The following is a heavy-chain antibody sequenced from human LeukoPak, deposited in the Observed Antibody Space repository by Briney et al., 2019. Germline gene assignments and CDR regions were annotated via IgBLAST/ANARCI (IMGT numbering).Heavy chain of an antibody. CDR1: GFTVSSNY. J-gene: IGHJ4*02. Sequence: GGSLRLSCAASGFTVSSNYMSWVRQAPGKGLEWVSVIDSGGNTHYADSMKGRFTISRDNSMNTVNLQMNSLRAEDTAVYYCVSGSDTVTTDYWGQGTLVTVSS. V-gene: IGHV3-66*01. CDR3: VSGSDTVTTDY. CDR2: IDSGGNT. D-gene: IGHD4-17*01.